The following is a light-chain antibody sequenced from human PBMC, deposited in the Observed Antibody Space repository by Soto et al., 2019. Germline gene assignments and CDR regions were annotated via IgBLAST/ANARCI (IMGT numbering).Light chain of an antibody. CDR3: AAWDDRLSGPV. V-gene: IGLV1-47*02. CDR1: SSNIGSNY. Sequence: QAVVTQPPSASGTPGQRVTISCSGSSSNIGSNYIYWYQQIPGTAPTIVIYTNNQRPSGVPDRFSGSKSGISASLAISGLRSEDEAVYYCAAWDDRLSGPVFGGGTKLTVL. CDR2: TNN. J-gene: IGLJ2*01.